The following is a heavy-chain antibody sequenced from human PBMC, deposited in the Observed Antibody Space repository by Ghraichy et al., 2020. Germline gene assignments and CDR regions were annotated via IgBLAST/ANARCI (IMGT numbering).Heavy chain of an antibody. D-gene: IGHD2-2*01. CDR2: INHSGST. CDR3: ARGCSTRCSDFDY. Sequence: SETLSLTCAVYGGSFSGYYWSWIRQPPGKGLEWIGEINHSGSTNYNPSLKSRVTISVDTSKNQFSLKLSSVTAADTAVYYCARGCSTRCSDFDYWGQGTLVTVSS. V-gene: IGHV4-34*01. J-gene: IGHJ4*02. CDR1: GGSFSGYY.